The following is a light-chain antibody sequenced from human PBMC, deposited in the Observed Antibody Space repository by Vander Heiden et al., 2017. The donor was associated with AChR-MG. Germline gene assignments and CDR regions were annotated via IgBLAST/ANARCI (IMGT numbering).Light chain of an antibody. CDR1: QSVSSY. CDR3: QQRSIWPPWT. Sequence: EIVWTQSPATLSLSPGERATLSCRASQSVSSYLAWYQQKPGQAPRLLIYDASNRATGIPARFSGSGSGTDFTLTISSLEPEDFAVYYCQQRSIWPPWTFGQGTKVEIK. J-gene: IGKJ1*01. CDR2: DAS. V-gene: IGKV3-11*01.